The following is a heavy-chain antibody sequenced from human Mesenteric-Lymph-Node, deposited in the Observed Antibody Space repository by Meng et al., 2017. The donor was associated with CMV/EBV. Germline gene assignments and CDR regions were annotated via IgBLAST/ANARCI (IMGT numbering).Heavy chain of an antibody. Sequence: GESLKISCAASGFTFSNYGMSWVRQAPGKGLEWVAFIRYDGSDKYYADSVKGRFTISRDNSKNTLYLQMNSLRAEDTAIYYCAKAYSSGYYFFAFDIWGQGTMVTVSS. CDR1: GFTFSNYG. D-gene: IGHD3-22*01. J-gene: IGHJ3*02. CDR3: AKAYSSGYYFFAFDI. CDR2: IRYDGSDK. V-gene: IGHV3-30*02.